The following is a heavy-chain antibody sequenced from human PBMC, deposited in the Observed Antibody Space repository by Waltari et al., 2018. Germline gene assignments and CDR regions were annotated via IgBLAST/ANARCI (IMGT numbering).Heavy chain of an antibody. CDR2: ISGSGGNT. CDR3: AKDTRGD. Sequence: EVQLVESGGGLVQPGGSLRLSCAGSGFTFRSDAMSWVRQAPGKGLEWVSFISGSGGNTYYVDSVKGRFTISRDNSKNTLYLQMNSLRADDAAVYYCAKDTRGDWGQGTLVTVSS. J-gene: IGHJ4*02. CDR1: GFTFRSDA. V-gene: IGHV3-23*02. D-gene: IGHD1-26*01.